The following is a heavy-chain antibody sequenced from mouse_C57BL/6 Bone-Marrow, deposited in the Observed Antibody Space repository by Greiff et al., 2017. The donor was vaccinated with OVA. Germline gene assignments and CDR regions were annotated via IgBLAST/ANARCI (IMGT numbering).Heavy chain of an antibody. CDR1: GFNITDDY. J-gene: IGHJ4*01. CDR3: TTAYGRGDY. CDR2: IDPENGDT. V-gene: IGHV14-4*01. D-gene: IGHD1-1*01. Sequence: EVQLQQSGAELVRPGASVKLSCTASGFNITDDYMHWVKQRPEQGLEWIGWIDPENGDTEYASKFQGKATITADTSSNTAYLQLSSLTSEDTAVYYCTTAYGRGDYWGQGTSVTVSS.